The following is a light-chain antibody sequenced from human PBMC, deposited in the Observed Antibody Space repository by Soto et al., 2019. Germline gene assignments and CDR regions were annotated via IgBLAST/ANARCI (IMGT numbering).Light chain of an antibody. CDR3: PSHDSSLNVVV. V-gene: IGLV1-40*01. Sequence: QSVLTQPPSVSGAPGQRVTISCTGSSSNIGSGYTVYWYQHFTGTAPKLLIFGNTNRPSGVPDRFSASRSGTSASLAITVIQAEDEADFYCPSHDSSLNVVVFGGGTKLTVL. CDR1: SSNIGSGYT. CDR2: GNT. J-gene: IGLJ2*01.